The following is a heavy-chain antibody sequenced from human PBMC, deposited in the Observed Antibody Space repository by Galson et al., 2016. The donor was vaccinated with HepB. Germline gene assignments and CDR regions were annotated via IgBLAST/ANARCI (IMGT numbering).Heavy chain of an antibody. CDR1: GFIFNDYA. D-gene: IGHD1-26*01. CDR3: AKDMISSGAYYGFDS. Sequence: SLRLSCAVSGFIFNDYAMHWVRQAPGKGLKWVSGITWDSRAVDYADSVKGRFTISRDNAKNSMYLQMNSLRTEDTALYYCAKDMISSGAYYGFDSWGQGTQVTVSP. V-gene: IGHV3-9*01. CDR2: ITWDSRAV. J-gene: IGHJ4*02.